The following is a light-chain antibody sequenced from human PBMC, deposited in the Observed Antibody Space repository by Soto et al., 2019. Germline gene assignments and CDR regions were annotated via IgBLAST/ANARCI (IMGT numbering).Light chain of an antibody. J-gene: IGKJ1*01. CDR2: GAS. CDR3: QQYSNWPPWT. V-gene: IGKV3-15*01. Sequence: EIVMTQSPATLSLSPGERATLSCRASQSFSSNLAWYQQKPGQAPRLLIYGASTRATGIPARFSGSGSGTEFILTINSLQSEDFAVYYCQQYSNWPPWTFGQGTKVDI. CDR1: QSFSSN.